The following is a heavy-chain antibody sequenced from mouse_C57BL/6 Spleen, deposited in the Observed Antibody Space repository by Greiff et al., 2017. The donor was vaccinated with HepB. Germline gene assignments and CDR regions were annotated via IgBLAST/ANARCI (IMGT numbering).Heavy chain of an antibody. V-gene: IGHV1-82*01. Sequence: VQLQQSGPELVKPGASVKISCKASGYALSSSWMNWVKQRPGKGLEWIGRIYPGDGDTNYNGKFKGKATLTADKSSSTAYMQLSSLTGEDSAVYFCARSGYSYYVDFDYWGQGTTLTVSS. D-gene: IGHD2-12*01. J-gene: IGHJ2*01. CDR2: IYPGDGDT. CDR1: GYALSSSW. CDR3: ARSGYSYYVDFDY.